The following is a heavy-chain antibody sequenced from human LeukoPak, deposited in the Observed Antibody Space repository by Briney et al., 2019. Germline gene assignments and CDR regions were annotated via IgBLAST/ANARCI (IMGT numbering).Heavy chain of an antibody. Sequence: GGSLRLSCAASGFTFSSYAMSWVRQAPGKGLEWVSAISGSGGSTYYADSVKGRFTISRDNSKNTLYLQMNSLRAEDTAVYYCAKRTENRKWELLGGFDYWGQGTLVTVSS. J-gene: IGHJ4*02. CDR3: AKRTENRKWELLGGFDY. CDR1: GFTFSSYA. D-gene: IGHD1-26*01. V-gene: IGHV3-23*01. CDR2: ISGSGGST.